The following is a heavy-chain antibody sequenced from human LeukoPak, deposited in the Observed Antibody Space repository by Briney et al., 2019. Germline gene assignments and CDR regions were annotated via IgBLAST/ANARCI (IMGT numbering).Heavy chain of an antibody. Sequence: ASVKVSCKASGYTFTIYGISWVRQAPGQGLEWMGWISGYNGNTNYAQKFQGRVTMTTDTSTSTAYMELRSLKSDDTAVYYCARGAVNDRPGFFDYWGQGTLVTVSS. CDR3: ARGAVNDRPGFFDY. V-gene: IGHV1-18*01. J-gene: IGHJ4*02. CDR2: ISGYNGNT. D-gene: IGHD1-1*01. CDR1: GYTFTIYG.